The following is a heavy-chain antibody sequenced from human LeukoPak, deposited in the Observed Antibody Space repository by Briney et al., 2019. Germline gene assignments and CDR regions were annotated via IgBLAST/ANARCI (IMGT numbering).Heavy chain of an antibody. D-gene: IGHD3-16*01. V-gene: IGHV3-30*02. Sequence: PGGSLRLSCAASGFTFSNYGMHWVRQAPGKRLEWVAFIRYDGSNKYYADSVKGRFTISRDSSNNTLYLQMNSLRAEDTAVYSCAKDGLSRGKYGGGAFDIWGQGTMVTVSS. CDR3: AKDGLSRGKYGGGAFDI. CDR2: IRYDGSNK. J-gene: IGHJ3*02. CDR1: GFTFSNYG.